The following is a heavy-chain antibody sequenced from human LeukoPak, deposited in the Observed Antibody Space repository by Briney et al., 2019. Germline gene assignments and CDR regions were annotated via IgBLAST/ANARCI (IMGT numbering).Heavy chain of an antibody. Sequence: PSETLSLTCAVYGGSFSGYYWSWIRQPPGKGLEWIGEISHSGSTNYNPSLKSRVTISVDTSKNQFSLKLSSVTAADTAVYYCAREGIVGAPFDYWGQGTLVTVSS. J-gene: IGHJ4*02. CDR3: AREGIVGAPFDY. CDR2: ISHSGST. D-gene: IGHD1-26*01. CDR1: GGSFSGYY. V-gene: IGHV4-34*01.